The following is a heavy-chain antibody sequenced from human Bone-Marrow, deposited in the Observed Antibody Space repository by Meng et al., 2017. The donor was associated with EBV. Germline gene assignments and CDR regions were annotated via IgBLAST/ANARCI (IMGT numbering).Heavy chain of an antibody. D-gene: IGHD3-10*01. J-gene: IGHJ5*02. V-gene: IGHV1-8*02. CDR2: MNPDSGDT. CDR3: ARDVYASGSYRSDP. CDR1: GETFSGYH. Sequence: HVQLLMSGADGRKTGASLKVSCRASGETFSGYHVSWVRQAPGQGLEWMGWMNPDSGDTGYVQKFQGKVTMTRNISINTAYMDLSSLRSEDTAVYYCARDVYASGSYRSDPWGQGTLVTVSS.